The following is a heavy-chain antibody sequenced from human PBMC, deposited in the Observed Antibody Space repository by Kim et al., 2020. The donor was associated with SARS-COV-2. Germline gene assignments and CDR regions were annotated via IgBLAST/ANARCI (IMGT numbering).Heavy chain of an antibody. CDR2: ISGSGGST. J-gene: IGHJ6*02. CDR1: GFTFSSYG. CDR3: AKGGCSGGSCYNLHYYYGLDV. D-gene: IGHD2-15*01. Sequence: GGSLRLSCAASGFTFSSYGMSWVRRAPGKGLQWVSAISGSGGSTYYADSVKGRFTFSRDNSKNTLYLQMNSLRAEDTAVYYCAKGGCSGGSCYNLHYYYGLDVGGQGTTVTVSS. V-gene: IGHV3-23*01.